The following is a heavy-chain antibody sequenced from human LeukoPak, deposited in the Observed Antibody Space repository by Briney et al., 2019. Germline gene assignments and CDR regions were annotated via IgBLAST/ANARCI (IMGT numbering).Heavy chain of an antibody. Sequence: SVKVSCKASGGTFSSYAISWVRQAPGQGLEWMGRIIPIFGIANYAQKFQGRVTITADKSTSTAYVELSSLRSEDTAVYYCAREGLRSFKWFDPWGQGTLVTVSS. V-gene: IGHV1-69*04. D-gene: IGHD4-17*01. CDR3: AREGLRSFKWFDP. CDR1: GGTFSSYA. CDR2: IIPIFGIA. J-gene: IGHJ5*02.